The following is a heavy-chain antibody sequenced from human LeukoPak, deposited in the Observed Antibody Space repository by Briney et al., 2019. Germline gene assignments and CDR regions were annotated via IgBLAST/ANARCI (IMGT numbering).Heavy chain of an antibody. CDR1: GFTFSTYW. V-gene: IGHV3-7*01. CDR3: ARDVGVSLDY. Sequence: GGSLRLSCAASGFTFSTYWMAWVRQAPGKGLEWVANIKGDESAKHQADSVKGRFTIFRDNAQRSVYLQMSSLRGEDTAVYYCARDVGVSLDYWGQGTLVTVSS. J-gene: IGHJ4*02. CDR2: IKGDESAK.